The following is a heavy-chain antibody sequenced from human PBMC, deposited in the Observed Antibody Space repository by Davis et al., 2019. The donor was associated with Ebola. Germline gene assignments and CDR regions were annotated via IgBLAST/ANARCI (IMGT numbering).Heavy chain of an antibody. Sequence: SETLSLTCAVPGGSISSGGYSWSWIRQPPGKRLEWIGFVYSSGSTYYNPSLESRLTMSVDTSKNQFSLKLRSVTAADTAVYYCARQRRDGYSDFDYWGLGTLVTVSS. V-gene: IGHV4-30-4*07. CDR1: GGSISSGGYS. D-gene: IGHD5-24*01. J-gene: IGHJ4*02. CDR2: VYSSGST. CDR3: ARQRRDGYSDFDY.